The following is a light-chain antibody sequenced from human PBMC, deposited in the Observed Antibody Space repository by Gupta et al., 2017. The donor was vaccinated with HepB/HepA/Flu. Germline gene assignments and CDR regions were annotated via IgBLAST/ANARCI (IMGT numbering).Light chain of an antibody. CDR2: KDS. Sequence: SYELAPPPAGAASPGQTAMFPCSGHALRKQYAYWYQQKPGQAPILLIYKDSERPSGIPERFSGSSSGTTVTLTISGVQAEDEADYYCQASDSSVTAVLFGGGTKLTVL. V-gene: IGLV3-25*02. CDR1: ALRKQY. J-gene: IGLJ2*01. CDR3: QASDSSVTAVL.